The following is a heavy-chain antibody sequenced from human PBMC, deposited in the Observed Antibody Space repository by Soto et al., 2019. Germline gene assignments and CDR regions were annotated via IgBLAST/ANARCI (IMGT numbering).Heavy chain of an antibody. CDR3: AKDPREYSSSFWYFDY. V-gene: IGHV3-30*18. J-gene: IGHJ4*02. CDR2: ISYDGSNK. Sequence: QVQLVESGGGVVQPGRSLRLSCAASGFTFSSYGMHWVRQAPGKGLEWVAVISYDGSNKYYADSVKGRFTISRDNSKNTLYLQMNSLRAEDTAVYYCAKDPREYSSSFWYFDYWGQGTLVTVS. CDR1: GFTFSSYG. D-gene: IGHD6-6*01.